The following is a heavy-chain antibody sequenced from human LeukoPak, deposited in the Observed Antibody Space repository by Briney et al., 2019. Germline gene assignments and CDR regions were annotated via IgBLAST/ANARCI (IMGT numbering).Heavy chain of an antibody. D-gene: IGHD2-2*01. CDR3: AKKTFVVVPAAIPFDY. J-gene: IGHJ4*02. Sequence: PGGSLRLSCAASGFTFSSYAMSWVRQAPGKGLEWVSAISGSGGSTYYADSVKGRFTISRDNSKNTLYLQMNSLRAEDTAVYYCAKKTFVVVPAAIPFDYWGQGTLVTVSS. CDR2: ISGSGGST. CDR1: GFTFSSYA. V-gene: IGHV3-23*01.